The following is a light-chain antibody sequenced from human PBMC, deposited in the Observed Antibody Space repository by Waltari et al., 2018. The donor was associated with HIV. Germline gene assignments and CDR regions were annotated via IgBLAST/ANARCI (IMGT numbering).Light chain of an antibody. V-gene: IGLV1-44*01. J-gene: IGLJ2*01. CDR1: SSNIGSNT. CDR3: STWDDSLNGHVV. Sequence: QSVLTQPPSASGTPGQRVIISCSGSSSNIGSNTVNWYQQLPRTAPKLLIYSNVERPSGVPDRFSGSKSGTSASLAISGLQSGDEADYYCSTWDDSLNGHVVFGGGTKLTVL. CDR2: SNV.